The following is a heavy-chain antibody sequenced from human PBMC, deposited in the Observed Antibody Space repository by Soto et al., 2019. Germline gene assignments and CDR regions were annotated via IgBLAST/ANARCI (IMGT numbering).Heavy chain of an antibody. J-gene: IGHJ5*01. V-gene: IGHV4-30-4*01. CDR1: GDSISNLDYF. CDR2: IYKSATT. D-gene: IGHD7-27*01. Sequence: QVQLLESGPGLVKPSQTLSLTRSVSGDSISNLDYFWAWIRQPPGQALEYIGYIYKSATTYYNPSFESRVAISVDTSKSQFSLNVTSVTAADTAVYFCARGRYCLTGRCFPNWFDSWGQGALVTVSS. CDR3: ARGRYCLTGRCFPNWFDS.